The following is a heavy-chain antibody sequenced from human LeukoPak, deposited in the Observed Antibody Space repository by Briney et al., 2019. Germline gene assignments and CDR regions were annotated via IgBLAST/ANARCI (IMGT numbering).Heavy chain of an antibody. CDR3: ARPPQIYYYYYYMDV. Sequence: GGSLRLSCAASGFTFSSYSMNWVRQAPGKGLEWVANIKQDGSEKYYVDSVKGRFTISRDNSKNTLYLQMNSLRAEDTAVYYCARPPQIYYYYYYMDVWGKGTTVTVSS. CDR1: GFTFSSYS. J-gene: IGHJ6*03. CDR2: IKQDGSEK. V-gene: IGHV3-7*01.